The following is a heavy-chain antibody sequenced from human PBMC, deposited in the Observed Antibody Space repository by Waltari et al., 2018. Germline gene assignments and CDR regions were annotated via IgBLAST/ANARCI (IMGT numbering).Heavy chain of an antibody. Sequence: QVQLPESGPGLVKHSETLSLTCTLSHGSISGYYWTWIRQPAGKGLKWIGFTSPTGGTDYNPSLKSRVTMASDTSKNQVFLHLNSVTAADTAVYYCARHWNHDILADSFDLWGQGTRVTISS. CDR3: ARHWNHDILADSFDL. CDR2: TSPTGGT. J-gene: IGHJ4*02. D-gene: IGHD3-9*01. V-gene: IGHV4-4*07. CDR1: HGSISGYY.